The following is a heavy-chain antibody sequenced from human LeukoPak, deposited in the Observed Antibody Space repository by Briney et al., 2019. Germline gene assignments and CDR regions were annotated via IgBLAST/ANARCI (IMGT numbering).Heavy chain of an antibody. J-gene: IGHJ3*02. CDR2: VESDGTKA. D-gene: IGHD3-16*01. CDR1: GFTFTDYW. CDR3: ARGGRDHAFDI. Sequence: PGGSLRLSCAASGFTFTDYWMHWVRQAPGKGLVWVSRVESDGTKAIYADSVQGRFTISRDNAKNPLYLQINRLIAEDTAVYYCARGGRDHAFDIWGQGTMVTVSS. V-gene: IGHV3-74*01.